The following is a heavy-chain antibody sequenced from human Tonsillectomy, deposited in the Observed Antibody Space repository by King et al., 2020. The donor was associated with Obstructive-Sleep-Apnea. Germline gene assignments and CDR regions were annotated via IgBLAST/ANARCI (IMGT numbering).Heavy chain of an antibody. J-gene: IGHJ4*02. CDR3: AHSQITILDYFDY. CDR2: LFLDVDN. V-gene: IGHV2-5*02. CDR1: GVSLSRTGVV. D-gene: IGHD3-9*01. Sequence: ITLKESGPTLVKPTPTLTLTCTFSGVSLSRTGVVVCWIRQSPGKALDCLAVLFLDVDNRYSPSLKSRLPITKDTSKTQVVLTMTSMDPVDTGTYYCAHSQITILDYFDYWGQGTLVTVSS.